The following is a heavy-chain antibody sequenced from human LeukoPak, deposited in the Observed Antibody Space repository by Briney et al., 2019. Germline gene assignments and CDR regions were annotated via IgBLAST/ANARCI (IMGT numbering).Heavy chain of an antibody. D-gene: IGHD3-10*01. J-gene: IGHJ4*02. V-gene: IGHV1-18*01. Sequence: ASVKGSCKASGYNFTSYGISWVPQAPGQGLKWMGWISAYNGNTNYAQKLQGRVTMTTDTSTSTAYMELRSLRSDDTAVYYCARAGITMVRGVIITKYYFDYWGQGTLVTVSS. CDR1: GYNFTSYG. CDR2: ISAYNGNT. CDR3: ARAGITMVRGVIITKYYFDY.